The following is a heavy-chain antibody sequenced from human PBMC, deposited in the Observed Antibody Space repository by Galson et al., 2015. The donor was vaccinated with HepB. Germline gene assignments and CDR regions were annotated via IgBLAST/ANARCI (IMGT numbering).Heavy chain of an antibody. CDR2: ISSSGGST. CDR1: GFTFSSYA. CDR3: AKQPSDTADAFDI. J-gene: IGHJ3*02. V-gene: IGHV3-23*01. Sequence: SLRLSCAASGFTFSSYAMSWVRQAPGKGLEWVSAISSSGGSTYYADSVKGRFTISRDNSKNTLYLQMNSLRAEDTAAYYCAKQPSDTADAFDIWGQGTMVTVSS. D-gene: IGHD5-18*01.